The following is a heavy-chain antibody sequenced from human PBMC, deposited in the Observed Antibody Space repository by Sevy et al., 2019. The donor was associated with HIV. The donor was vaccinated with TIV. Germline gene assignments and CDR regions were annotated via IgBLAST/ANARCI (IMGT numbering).Heavy chain of an antibody. V-gene: IGHV3-11*01. CDR3: VRDSWLRPSNSPYYFDF. J-gene: IGHJ4*02. Sequence: GGSLRLSCAASEFTFSDYYISWIRQAPGKGLEWVTYISSRGSTIYYADSVKGRFTISRDNAKNSLFLQMNSLRAEDTAVYYCVRDSWLRPSNSPYYFDFWGQGTLVTVSS. CDR1: EFTFSDYY. D-gene: IGHD5-12*01. CDR2: ISSRGSTI.